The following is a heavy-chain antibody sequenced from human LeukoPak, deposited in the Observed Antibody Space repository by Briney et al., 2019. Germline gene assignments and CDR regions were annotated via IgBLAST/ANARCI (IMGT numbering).Heavy chain of an antibody. CDR2: ISTEIGNT. V-gene: IGHV1-18*04. CDR3: ATDRYGYCGGGSCFLFDY. CDR1: GYSFHDFG. Sequence: GASVKVSCKASGYSFHDFGISWVRQAPGQGLEWMGWISTEIGNTNYAQRLQGRVTMTRDTSTSTVYMELTSLTSDDTAVYYCATDRYGYCGGGSCFLFDYWGQGTLVTVSS. D-gene: IGHD2-15*01. J-gene: IGHJ4*02.